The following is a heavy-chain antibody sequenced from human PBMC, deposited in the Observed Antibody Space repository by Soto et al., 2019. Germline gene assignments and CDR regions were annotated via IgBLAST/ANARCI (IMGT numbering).Heavy chain of an antibody. CDR1: GYTFSSYE. CDR2: ISSSGSTI. V-gene: IGHV3-48*03. Sequence: GGSLRLSCAASGYTFSSYEMNWVRQAPGKGLEWVSYISSSGSTIYYADSVKGRFTISRDNTKNSLYLQMNSLRAEDTAVYYCAREADFWSGYRSAWYGMDVWGQGTTVTVSS. J-gene: IGHJ6*02. D-gene: IGHD3-3*01. CDR3: AREADFWSGYRSAWYGMDV.